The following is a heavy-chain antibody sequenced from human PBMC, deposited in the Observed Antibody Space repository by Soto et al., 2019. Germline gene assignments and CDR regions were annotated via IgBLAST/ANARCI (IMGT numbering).Heavy chain of an antibody. Sequence: QVQLEQSGAEVKKPGSSVKVSCKATGGTFRTAAVSWVRQAPGQGLAWMGGIMPVFRTPDYAQKFHGRVTITADESTGTAYMELSGLRSDDTAVYYCARDNDRPQLGGNYYYILDVWGQGTTITVSS. CDR3: ARDNDRPQLGGNYYYILDV. D-gene: IGHD2-8*01. J-gene: IGHJ6*02. CDR2: IMPVFRTP. V-gene: IGHV1-69*12. CDR1: GGTFRTAA.